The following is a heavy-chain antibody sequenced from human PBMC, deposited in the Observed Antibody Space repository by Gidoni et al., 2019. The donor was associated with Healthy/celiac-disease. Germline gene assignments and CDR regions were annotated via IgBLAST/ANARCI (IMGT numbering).Heavy chain of an antibody. CDR1: GFTFSNYG. D-gene: IGHD6-19*01. J-gene: IGHJ6*02. V-gene: IGHV3-30*18. CDR2: ISYDGSNK. CDR3: AKDQSTVAAYYYYYGMDV. Sequence: QVQLVESGGGVGKPGKSLRLSCAASGFTFSNYGMHWVRQAPGKGLEWVAVISYDGSNKYYADSVKGRFTISRDNSKNTLYLQMNSLRAEDTAVYYCAKDQSTVAAYYYYYGMDVWGQGTTVTVSS.